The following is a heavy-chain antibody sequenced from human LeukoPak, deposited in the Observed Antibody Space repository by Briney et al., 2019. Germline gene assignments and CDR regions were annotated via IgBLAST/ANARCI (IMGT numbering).Heavy chain of an antibody. CDR2: ISSSSGTM. CDR1: GFTFSHYN. D-gene: IGHD6-13*01. J-gene: IGHJ5*02. V-gene: IGHV3-48*04. Sequence: GGSLRLSCAASGFTFSHYNMNWVRQAPGKGLEWVSHISSSSGTMSYADSVKGRFTISRDNAKNSLYLQMNSLRAEDTAVYYCASGAAAGSVVTWFDPWGQGTLVTVSS. CDR3: ASGAAAGSVVTWFDP.